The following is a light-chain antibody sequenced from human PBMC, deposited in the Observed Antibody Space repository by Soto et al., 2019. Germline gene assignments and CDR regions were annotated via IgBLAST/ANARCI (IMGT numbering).Light chain of an antibody. Sequence: IVLTQSPATLSLSPGERATLSCRASQSVSSFLACYQRKPGQAPRLLISDASTRATGITARFSGSGSGTDFTLTIRSLEPEDLAVYYCQQRSNWPLTFGGGTKVDIK. CDR1: QSVSSF. CDR3: QQRSNWPLT. CDR2: DAS. V-gene: IGKV3-11*01. J-gene: IGKJ4*01.